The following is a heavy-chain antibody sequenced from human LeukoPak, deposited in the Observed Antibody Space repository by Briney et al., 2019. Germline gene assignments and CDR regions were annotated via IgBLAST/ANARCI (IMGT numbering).Heavy chain of an antibody. CDR1: GFTFSRYA. J-gene: IGHJ4*02. CDR3: AKGFGDTTFGVVTANDY. V-gene: IGHV3-23*01. CDR2: SSGVGDRT. D-gene: IGHD3-3*01. Sequence: PGGSLRLSCAASGFTFSRYAMTWVRQAPGKGLEWVSTSSGVGDRTYFADSVKGRFTVSRDNSKSTLYLQVNRLRAEDTAVYYCAKGFGDTTFGVVTANDYWGQGILVIVSS.